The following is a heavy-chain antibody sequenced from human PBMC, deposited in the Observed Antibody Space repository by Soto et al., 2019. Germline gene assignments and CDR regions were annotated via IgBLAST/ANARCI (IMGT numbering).Heavy chain of an antibody. CDR1: GFTFSDYG. V-gene: IGHV3-30*18. D-gene: IGHD5-12*01. CDR2: ISYDGSNK. J-gene: IGHJ4*02. CDR3: AKNHQRAPSRDGYNLIDY. Sequence: GALRLSCAASGFTFSDYGMHWVRQAPGKGLEWVAVISYDGSNKYYADSVKGRFTISRDNSKNTLYLQMDSLRAEDTAVYYCAKNHQRAPSRDGYNLIDYWGQGTLGTVSS.